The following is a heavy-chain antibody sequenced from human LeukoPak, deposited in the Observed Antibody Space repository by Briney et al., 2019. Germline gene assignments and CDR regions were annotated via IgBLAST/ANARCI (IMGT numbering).Heavy chain of an antibody. CDR3: ARRSLYYYDSSGYYSGDAFDI. D-gene: IGHD3-22*01. CDR1: GYTFTNFG. J-gene: IGHJ3*02. CDR2: ITVSSGNT. V-gene: IGHV1-18*01. Sequence: ASVKVSCKASGYTFTNFGIIWVRQAPGQGLEWMGWITVSSGNTNYAPKFQGRVTMTADTSTSTAYMELRSMRFDDAAVYYCARRSLYYYDSSGYYSGDAFDIWGQGTMVTVSS.